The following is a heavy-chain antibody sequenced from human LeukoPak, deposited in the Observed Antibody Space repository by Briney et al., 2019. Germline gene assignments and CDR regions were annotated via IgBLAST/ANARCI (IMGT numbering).Heavy chain of an antibody. CDR2: INTDGTVT. J-gene: IGHJ4*02. D-gene: IGHD6-19*01. CDR3: ATKQWLAPPPDS. Sequence: GGSLRLSCAASGFTFSKYWMLWVRQAPGKGLESVSRINTDGTVTTYADSVKGRFTVSRDNADNTMFLQRNSVRDEDTAVYYCATKQWLAPPPDSWGQGTPVTVSS. V-gene: IGHV3-74*01. CDR1: GFTFSKYW.